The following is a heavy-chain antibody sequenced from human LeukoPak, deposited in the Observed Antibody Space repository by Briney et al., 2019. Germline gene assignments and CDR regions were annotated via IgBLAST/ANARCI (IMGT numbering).Heavy chain of an antibody. CDR2: IYTSGST. CDR3: ASLIAPIYCSSTSCHTGHAFDI. J-gene: IGHJ3*02. V-gene: IGHV4-61*02. CDR1: GGSISSGSYY. D-gene: IGHD2-2*02. Sequence: SETLSLTCTVSGGSISSGSYYWSWIRQPAGKGLEWIGRIYTSGSTNYNPSLKSRVTISVDTSKNQFSLKLSSVTAADTAVYYCASLIAPIYCSSTSCHTGHAFDIWGQGTMVTVSS.